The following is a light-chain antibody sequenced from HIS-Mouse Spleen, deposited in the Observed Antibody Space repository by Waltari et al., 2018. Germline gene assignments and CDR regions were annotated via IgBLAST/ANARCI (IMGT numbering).Light chain of an antibody. Sequence: EIVLTQSPGTLSSSPGERATLSCKASQSVSSSYLAWYQQKPGQAPRLLTYGASSRATGIPDRFSGSGSGTDFTLTISRLEPEDFAVYYCQQYGSSPPYTFGQGTKLEIK. J-gene: IGKJ2*01. CDR2: GAS. CDR3: QQYGSSPPYT. V-gene: IGKV3-20*01. CDR1: QSVSSSY.